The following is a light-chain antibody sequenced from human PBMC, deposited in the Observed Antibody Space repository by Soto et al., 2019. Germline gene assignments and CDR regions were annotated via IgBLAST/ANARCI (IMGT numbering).Light chain of an antibody. Sequence: DIQMTQSPSTLSASVGDRVTITCRASQSINSWLAWHQQKPGKAPKLLIYEAATLESGATSRFSGSASGTEFTLTISSLQPDDFATYYYQQDNSYPWTFGHGTKVEIK. CDR3: QQDNSYPWT. CDR1: QSINSW. CDR2: EAA. V-gene: IGKV1-5*03. J-gene: IGKJ1*01.